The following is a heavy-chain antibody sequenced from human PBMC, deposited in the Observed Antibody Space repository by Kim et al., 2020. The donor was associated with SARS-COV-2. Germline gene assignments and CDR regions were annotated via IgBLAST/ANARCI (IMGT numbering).Heavy chain of an antibody. D-gene: IGHD2-2*02. J-gene: IGHJ4*02. V-gene: IGHV4-4*07. Sequence: CNPSLKSRVTMSIDTSKNQFSLNLTSVTAADTAVYYCAREYQLLYRAFDYWGQGTLVTVSS. CDR3: AREYQLLYRAFDY.